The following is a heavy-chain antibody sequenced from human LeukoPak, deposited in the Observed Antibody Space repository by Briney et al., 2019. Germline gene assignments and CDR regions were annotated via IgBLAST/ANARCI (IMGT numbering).Heavy chain of an antibody. D-gene: IGHD4-17*01. CDR2: INWNGGST. CDR3: AREGGDDYGDYGSRNYFDY. J-gene: IGHJ4*02. CDR1: GFTFDDYG. Sequence: GGSLRLSCAASGFTFDDYGMSWVRQAPGKGLEWVSGINWNGGSTGYADSVKGRLTISRDNAKNSLYLQMNSLRAEDTALYYCAREGGDDYGDYGSRNYFDYWGQGTLVTVSS. V-gene: IGHV3-20*04.